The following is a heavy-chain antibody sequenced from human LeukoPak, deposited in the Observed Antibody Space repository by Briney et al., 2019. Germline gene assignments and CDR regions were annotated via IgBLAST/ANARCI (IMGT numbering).Heavy chain of an antibody. D-gene: IGHD3-10*01. J-gene: IGHJ5*02. Sequence: SQTLSLTCTVSGGSISSGDYYWSWIRQPPGKGLEWIGYIYYSGSTYYNPSLKSRVTISVDTSKNQFSLKLSSVTAADTAVYYCARDGSRAYGSGSYSISDNWFDPWGQGTLVTVSS. CDR2: IYYSGST. V-gene: IGHV4-30-4*08. CDR1: GGSISSGDYY. CDR3: ARDGSRAYGSGSYSISDNWFDP.